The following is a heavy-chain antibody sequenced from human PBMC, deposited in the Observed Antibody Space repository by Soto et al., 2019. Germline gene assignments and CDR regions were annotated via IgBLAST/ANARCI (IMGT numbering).Heavy chain of an antibody. CDR1: GFTFSSYG. Sequence: QVQLVESGGGVVQPGRSLRLSCAASGFTFSSYGMHWVRQAPGKGLEWVAVIWYDGSNKYYADSVKGRFTISRDNSKNTLYLQMNSLRAEDTAVYYCARQDIVVVPAAFDYWGQGTLVTVSS. V-gene: IGHV3-33*01. CDR2: IWYDGSNK. CDR3: ARQDIVVVPAAFDY. D-gene: IGHD2-2*01. J-gene: IGHJ4*02.